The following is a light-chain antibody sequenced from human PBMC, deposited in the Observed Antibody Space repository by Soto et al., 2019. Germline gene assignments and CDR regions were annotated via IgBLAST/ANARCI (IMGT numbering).Light chain of an antibody. V-gene: IGKV3-11*01. CDR3: QQRSNWPPAIT. CDR1: QSVSSN. Sequence: EIVMTQSPATLSVSPWESATLSCRASQSVSSNLAWHQQKPGQAPRILMYDASTRATGISARFSGSGSGTDFPLTISSLEPEDFAVYYCQQRSNWPPAITFGQGTRLEIK. J-gene: IGKJ5*01. CDR2: DAS.